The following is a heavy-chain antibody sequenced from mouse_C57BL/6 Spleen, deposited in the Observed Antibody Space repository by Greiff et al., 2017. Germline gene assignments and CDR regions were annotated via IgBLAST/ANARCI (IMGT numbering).Heavy chain of an antibody. V-gene: IGHV1-69*01. CDR3: ARTYGLYAMDY. CDR1: GYTFTSYW. Sequence: QVQLKEPGAELVMPGASVKLSCKASGYTFTSYWMHWVKQRPGQGLEWIGEIDPSGSYTNYNQKFKGKATLTVDKSSSTAYMQLSSLASVVSAVYYCARTYGLYAMDYWGQGTSVTVSS. D-gene: IGHD1-2*01. J-gene: IGHJ4*01. CDR2: IDPSGSYT.